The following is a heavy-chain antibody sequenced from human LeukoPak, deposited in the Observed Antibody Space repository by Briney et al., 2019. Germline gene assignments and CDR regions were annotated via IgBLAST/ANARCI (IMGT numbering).Heavy chain of an antibody. J-gene: IGHJ4*02. CDR3: ARRGFCTSTSCYVFDH. D-gene: IGHD2-2*01. V-gene: IGHV4-59*08. CDR2: IYYSGST. Sequence: SETLSLTCTVSGGSISSYYWSWIRQSPGKGLEYIGHIYYSGSTNYSPSLKSRLTISVDTSKNQFSLSLSSVTAADTAVYYCARRGFCTSTSCYVFDHWGQGTLVTVSS. CDR1: GGSISSYY.